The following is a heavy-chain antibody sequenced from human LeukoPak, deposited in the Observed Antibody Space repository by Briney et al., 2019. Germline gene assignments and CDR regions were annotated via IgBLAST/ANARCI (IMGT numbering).Heavy chain of an antibody. V-gene: IGHV3-23*01. CDR2: ISGSGGST. D-gene: IGHD3-3*01. CDR1: GFTFSSYA. Sequence: GGSPRLSCAASGFTFSSYAMSWVRQAPGKGLEWVSAISGSGGSTYYADSVKGRFTISRDNSKNTLYLQMNSLRAEDTAVYYCARRNYDSYGMDVWGQGTTVTVSS. J-gene: IGHJ6*02. CDR3: ARRNYDSYGMDV.